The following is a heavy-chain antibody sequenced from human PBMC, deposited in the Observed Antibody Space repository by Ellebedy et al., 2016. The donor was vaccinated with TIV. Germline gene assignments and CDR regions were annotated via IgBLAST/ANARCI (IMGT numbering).Heavy chain of an antibody. J-gene: IGHJ5*02. V-gene: IGHV4-61*02. CDR3: ARLASERYCSGGSCYWFDP. CDR1: GGSISSRSYY. D-gene: IGHD2-15*01. CDR2: IYTSGST. Sequence: SETLSLXXAVSGGSISSRSYYWSWIRQPAGKGLEWIGRIYTSGSTNYNPSLKSRVTMSVDTSKNQFSLKLSSVTAADTAVYYCARLASERYCSGGSCYWFDPWGQGTLVTVSS.